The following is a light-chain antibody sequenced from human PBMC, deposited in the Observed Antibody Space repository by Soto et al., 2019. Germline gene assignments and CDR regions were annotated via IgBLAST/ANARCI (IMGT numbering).Light chain of an antibody. V-gene: IGKV3-11*01. CDR2: DAS. J-gene: IGKJ4*01. CDR3: QRRADLIVT. CDR1: HHVSTY. Sequence: LLTQSPATLSLSPGEGAALSCRASHHVSTYVAWYQQKPGQAPRLLISDASNSATGVPGRFSGSRSVTVFTLTISSLEPGDSVGCYCQRRADLIVTFGGGTKVEI.